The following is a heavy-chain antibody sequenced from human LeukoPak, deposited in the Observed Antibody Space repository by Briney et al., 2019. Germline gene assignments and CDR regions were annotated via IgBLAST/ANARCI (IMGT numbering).Heavy chain of an antibody. CDR2: IKQDGSEK. Sequence: PEGSLRLSCAASGFTFSSYWMSWVRQAPGKGLEWVANIKQDGSEKYYVDSVKGRFTISRDNVKNSLCLQMNGLRVEDTAVYYCATYGVMVEATDYWGQGTLVTVSS. D-gene: IGHD2-15*01. CDR3: ATYGVMVEATDY. J-gene: IGHJ4*02. CDR1: GFTFSSYW. V-gene: IGHV3-7*01.